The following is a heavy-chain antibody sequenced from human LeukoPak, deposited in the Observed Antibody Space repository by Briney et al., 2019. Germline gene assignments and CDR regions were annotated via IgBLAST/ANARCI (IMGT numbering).Heavy chain of an antibody. CDR2: INPNSGGT. Sequence: ASVKVSCKASGYTFTGYYMHWVRQAPGQGLEWMGWINPNSGGTNYAQKFQGWVTMTRDTSISTAYMELSRLRSDDTAVYYCARAFDYGAGSLGDHWGQGSLVTVSS. V-gene: IGHV1-2*04. CDR3: ARAFDYGAGSLGDH. D-gene: IGHD3-10*01. J-gene: IGHJ1*01. CDR1: GYTFTGYY.